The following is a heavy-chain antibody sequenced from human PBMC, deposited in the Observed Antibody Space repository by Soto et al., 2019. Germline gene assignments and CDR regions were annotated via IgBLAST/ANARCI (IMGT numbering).Heavy chain of an antibody. CDR3: AREVAADGTFREDVFDI. V-gene: IGHV1-69*12. D-gene: IGHD6-13*01. J-gene: IGHJ3*02. CDR1: GGTFSNHA. Sequence: QVHLVQSGAEVKKPGSSVKVSCKASGGTFSNHAINWVRQAPGQGPEWMGRIIPIFTTTNYAQKCQGRVTITADESTITAYMELSRLKHDDTAVYYCAREVAADGTFREDVFDIWGQGTLVTVSS. CDR2: IIPIFTTT.